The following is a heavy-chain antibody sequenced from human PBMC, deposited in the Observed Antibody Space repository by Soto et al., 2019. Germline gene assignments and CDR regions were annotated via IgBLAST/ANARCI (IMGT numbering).Heavy chain of an antibody. D-gene: IGHD5-12*01. J-gene: IGHJ4*02. V-gene: IGHV4-31*03. CDR1: GGSISSGGYY. Sequence: TLSLTCTVSGGSISSGGYYWSWIRQHPGKGLEWIGYIYYSGSTYYNPSLKSRVTISVDTSKNQFSLKLSSVTAADTAVYYCARGYSGYRRKAFDYWGQGTLVTVSS. CDR2: IYYSGST. CDR3: ARGYSGYRRKAFDY.